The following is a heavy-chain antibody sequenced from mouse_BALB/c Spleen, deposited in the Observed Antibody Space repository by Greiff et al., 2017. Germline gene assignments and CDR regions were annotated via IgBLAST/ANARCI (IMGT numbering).Heavy chain of an antibody. D-gene: IGHD2-5*01. J-gene: IGHJ2*01. CDR3: ARGSNYNY. CDR2: ISSGGST. V-gene: IGHV5-6-5*01. CDR1: GFTFSSYA. Sequence: EVQRVESGGGLVKPGGSLKLSCAASGFTFSSYAMSWVRQTPEKRLEWVASISSGGSTYYPDSVKGRFTISRDNARNILYLQMSSLRSEDTAMYYCARGSNYNYWGQGTTLTVSS.